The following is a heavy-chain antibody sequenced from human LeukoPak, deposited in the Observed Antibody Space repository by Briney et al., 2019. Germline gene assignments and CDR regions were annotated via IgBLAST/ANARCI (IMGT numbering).Heavy chain of an antibody. V-gene: IGHV1-2*02. CDR2: INPNSGGT. J-gene: IGHJ5*02. Sequence: ASVKVSCKASGYTFTGYYMHWVRQAPGQGLEWMGWINPNSGGTNYAQKFQGRVTMTRDTSHTTAYMELIRLRSDDTAVYYCSRAVMVRGVIQEYLSWFDPWGQGTLVTVSS. CDR3: SRAVMVRGVIQEYLSWFDP. D-gene: IGHD3-10*01. CDR1: GYTFTGYY.